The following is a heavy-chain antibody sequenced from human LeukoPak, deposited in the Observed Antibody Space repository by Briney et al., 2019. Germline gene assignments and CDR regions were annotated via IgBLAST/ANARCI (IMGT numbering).Heavy chain of an antibody. V-gene: IGHV5-51*01. CDR3: ARQTPGQYGMDV. Sequence: GESLKISCNGSGYTFTSYWIGWVRQMPGKGLEWMGIIHPGDSNNRYGPSFQGQVTISADKSIGTAYLQWSSLKASDTAVYYCARQTPGQYGMDVWGQGTRSPSP. J-gene: IGHJ6*02. CDR1: GYTFTSYW. CDR2: IHPGDSNN.